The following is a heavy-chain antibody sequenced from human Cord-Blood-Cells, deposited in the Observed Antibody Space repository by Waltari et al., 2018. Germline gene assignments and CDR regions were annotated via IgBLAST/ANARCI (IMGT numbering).Heavy chain of an antibody. CDR2: INHRGST. J-gene: IGHJ4*02. CDR3: ARGLRYYDFWSGYYDY. V-gene: IGHV4-34*01. D-gene: IGHD3-3*01. CDR1: GGSFRGYY. Sequence: QVQLQQWGAGLLKPSETLSLTCTVYGGSFRGYYWRWIRQPPRKGLEWMGEINHRGSTNYTPSRKRRVTISVDTPENQYSRKLSSVTAADTAVYYCARGLRYYDFWSGYYDYWGQGTLVSVSS.